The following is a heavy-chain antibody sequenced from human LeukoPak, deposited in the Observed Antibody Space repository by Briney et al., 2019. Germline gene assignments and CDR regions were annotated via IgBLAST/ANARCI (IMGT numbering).Heavy chain of an antibody. Sequence: PGGSLRLSCAASGFTFSSHVMSWVRQAPGKGLEWVSAIGASGGTTYYADSVKGRFTISRDNSKNTLYLQMNSLRAEDTAVYYCARLATVTAPDYYYYGMDVWGQGTTVTVSS. CDR1: GFTFSSHV. J-gene: IGHJ6*02. CDR3: ARLATVTAPDYYYYGMDV. CDR2: IGASGGTT. D-gene: IGHD4-17*01. V-gene: IGHV3-23*01.